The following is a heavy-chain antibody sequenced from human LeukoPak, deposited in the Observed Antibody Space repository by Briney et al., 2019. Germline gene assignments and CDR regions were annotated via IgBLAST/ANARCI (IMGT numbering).Heavy chain of an antibody. CDR1: GDSMSNYY. CDR2: IYTSGST. J-gene: IGHJ5*02. Sequence: PSETLSLTCTVSGDSMSNYYWSWIRQPAGKGLEWIGRIYTSGSTNYNPSLKSRVTMSVDTSKNQFSLKLSSVTAADTAVYYCARDLLYSSSSGGWDWFDPWGQGTLVTVSS. D-gene: IGHD6-6*01. CDR3: ARDLLYSSSSGGWDWFDP. V-gene: IGHV4-4*07.